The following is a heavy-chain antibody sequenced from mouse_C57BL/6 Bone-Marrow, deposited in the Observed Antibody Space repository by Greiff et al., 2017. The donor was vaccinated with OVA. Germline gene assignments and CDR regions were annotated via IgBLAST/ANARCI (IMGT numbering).Heavy chain of an antibody. V-gene: IGHV1-81*01. Sequence: VQLMESGAELARPGASVKLSCKASGYTFTSYGISWVKQRTGQGLEWIGEIYPRSGNTYYNEKFKGKATLTADKSSSTAYMELRSLTSEDSAVYFCADGYHVRFAYWGQGTLVTVSA. CDR3: ADGYHVRFAY. CDR2: IYPRSGNT. D-gene: IGHD2-3*01. CDR1: GYTFTSYG. J-gene: IGHJ3*01.